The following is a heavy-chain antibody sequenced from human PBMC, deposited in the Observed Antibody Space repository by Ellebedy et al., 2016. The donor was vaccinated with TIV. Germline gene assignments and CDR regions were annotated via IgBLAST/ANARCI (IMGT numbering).Heavy chain of an antibody. CDR3: AGGVVPAAIMVNWFDP. CDR1: GGTFSSYA. J-gene: IGHJ5*02. D-gene: IGHD2-2*02. Sequence: SVKVSXKASGGTFSSYAISWVRQAPGQGLEWMGGIIPIFGTANYAQKFQGRVTITADKSTSTAYMELSSLRSEDTAVYYCAGGVVPAAIMVNWFDPWGQGTLVTVSS. V-gene: IGHV1-69*06. CDR2: IIPIFGTA.